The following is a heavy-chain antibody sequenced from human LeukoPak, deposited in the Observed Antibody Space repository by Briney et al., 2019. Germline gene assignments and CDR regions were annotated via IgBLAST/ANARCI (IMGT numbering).Heavy chain of an antibody. J-gene: IGHJ4*02. V-gene: IGHV1-69*01. Sequence: SVKLSCTASGGTFSSYANSWVRQAPGQGLEWMGGIIPIFGTANYAQKFQGRVTITADESTSTAYMELSSLRSEDTAVYYCASHYGSGGSCYLLAIDYWGQGTLVTVSS. CDR1: GGTFSSYA. D-gene: IGHD2-15*01. CDR2: IIPIFGTA. CDR3: ASHYGSGGSCYLLAIDY.